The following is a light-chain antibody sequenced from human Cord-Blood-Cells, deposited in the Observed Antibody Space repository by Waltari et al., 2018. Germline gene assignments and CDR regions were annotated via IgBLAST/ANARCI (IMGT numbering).Light chain of an antibody. CDR1: QSVISSY. CDR3: QQYGSSPIT. CDR2: GAS. J-gene: IGKJ5*01. V-gene: IGKV3-20*01. Sequence: ELVLTQSPVTLSLSPGERAPLSCRASQSVISSYLAWYQQKPGQAPRLLIYGASSRATGIPERFSGSGSGTDFTLTISRLEPGDFAVYYCQQYGSSPITFGQGTRLEIK.